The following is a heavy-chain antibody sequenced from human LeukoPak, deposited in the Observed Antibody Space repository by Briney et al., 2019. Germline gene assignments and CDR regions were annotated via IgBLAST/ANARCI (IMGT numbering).Heavy chain of an antibody. CDR3: ARVNPAANEYDY. V-gene: IGHV4-39*07. Sequence: KPSETLSLTCTVSGGSISSSSYYWGWIRQPPGKGLEWIGSIYYSGSTYYNPSLKSRVTISVDTSKNQFSLKLSSVTAADTAVSYCARVNPAANEYDYWGQGTLVTVSS. CDR1: GGSISSSSYY. D-gene: IGHD6-13*01. J-gene: IGHJ4*02. CDR2: IYYSGST.